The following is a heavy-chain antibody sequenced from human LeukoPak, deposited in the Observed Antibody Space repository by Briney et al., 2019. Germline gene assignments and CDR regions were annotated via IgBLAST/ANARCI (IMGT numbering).Heavy chain of an antibody. CDR2: INHSGST. D-gene: IGHD3-22*01. CDR1: GGSFSGYY. CDR3: ARSGHYYDSSGDRYYYYYGMDV. Sequence: PSETLSLTCAVYGGSFSGYYWSWIRQPPGKGLEWIGEINHSGSTNYNPSLKSRVTISVDTSKNQFSLKLSSVTAADTAVYYCARSGHYYDSSGDRYYYYYGMDVWGQGTTVTVS. J-gene: IGHJ6*02. V-gene: IGHV4-34*01.